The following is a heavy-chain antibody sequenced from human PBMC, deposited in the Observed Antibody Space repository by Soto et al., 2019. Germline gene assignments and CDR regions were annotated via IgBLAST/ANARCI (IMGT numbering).Heavy chain of an antibody. J-gene: IGHJ4*02. Sequence: ASVKGLCKASGYTFHNHGISWVRQAPGQGLEWLGWISGLDGKTKYAQRLQGRVAMTADTSTSTAYMELRSLRSDDTAVYYCARDFYPLAYYFDYWGQGTLVTVSS. CDR2: ISGLDGKT. V-gene: IGHV1-18*04. CDR3: ARDFYPLAYYFDY. CDR1: GYTFHNHG.